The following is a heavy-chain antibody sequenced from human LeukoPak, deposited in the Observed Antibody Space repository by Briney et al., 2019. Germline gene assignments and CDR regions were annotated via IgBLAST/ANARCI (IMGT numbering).Heavy chain of an antibody. Sequence: SETLSLTCTVSGGSITNYYWNWIRQPPGKGLEWIGYVFYSGSTNYNPSLKSRVTISVDTSKNQFSLKLSSVTAADTAVYYCARDAVTYGAFDIWGQGTMVTVSS. CDR1: GGSITNYY. CDR3: ARDAVTYGAFDI. CDR2: VFYSGST. J-gene: IGHJ3*02. V-gene: IGHV4-59*01. D-gene: IGHD2-21*02.